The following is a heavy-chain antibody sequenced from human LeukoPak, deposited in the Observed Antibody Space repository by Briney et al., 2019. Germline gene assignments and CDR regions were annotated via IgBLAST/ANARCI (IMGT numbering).Heavy chain of an antibody. D-gene: IGHD2-8*01. CDR1: GGTFSSYA. Sequence: ASVKVSCKASGGTFSSYAISWVRQAPGQGLEWMGIINPNGGSTSYPQKFQGRVTMTRDTSTNTVYMELSSLKSEDTAVYYCARVSEDSPSNARRGGGARGPNDGLDVGGKGTTVTVSS. V-gene: IGHV1-46*01. J-gene: IGHJ6*03. CDR2: INPNGGST. CDR3: ARVSEDSPSNARRGGGARGPNDGLDV.